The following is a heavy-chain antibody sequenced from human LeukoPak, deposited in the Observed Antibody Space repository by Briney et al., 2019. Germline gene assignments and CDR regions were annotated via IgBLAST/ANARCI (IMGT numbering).Heavy chain of an antibody. CDR3: ASQDYDFWSGYYYYYYMDV. Sequence: PSETLSLTCTVSGYSISSGYYWGWIRQPPGKGLEWIGSIYHSGSTYYNPSLKSRVTISVDTSKNQFSLKLSSVTAADTAVYYCASQDYDFWSGYYYYYYMDVWGKGTTVTVSS. J-gene: IGHJ6*03. D-gene: IGHD3-3*01. CDR2: IYHSGST. V-gene: IGHV4-38-2*02. CDR1: GYSISSGYY.